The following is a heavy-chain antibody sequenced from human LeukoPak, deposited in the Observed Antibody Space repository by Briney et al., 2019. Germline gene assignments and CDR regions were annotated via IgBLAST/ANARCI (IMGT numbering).Heavy chain of an antibody. CDR3: ARGGYDSSGYYDY. Sequence: SETLSLTCTVSGGSISTYYWSWIRQPPGKGLEWIGYIYYTGSTNYNPSLKSRVTISLDTSNNQFSLKLSSVTAADTAVYYCARGGYDSSGYYDYWGQGTLVTVSS. D-gene: IGHD3-22*01. CDR2: IYYTGST. J-gene: IGHJ4*02. CDR1: GGSISTYY. V-gene: IGHV4-59*01.